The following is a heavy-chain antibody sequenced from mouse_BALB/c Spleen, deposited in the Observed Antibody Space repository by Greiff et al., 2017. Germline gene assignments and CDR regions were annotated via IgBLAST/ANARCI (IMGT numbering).Heavy chain of an antibody. CDR1: GYTFTTYP. V-gene: IGHV1-47*01. CDR2: FHPYNDDT. Sequence: QVQLKESGAELVKPGASVKMSCKAFGYTFTTYPIEWMKQNHGKSLEWIGNFHPYNDDTKYNEKFKGKAKLTVEKSSSTVYLELSRLTSDDSAVYYCARGSYYYGSSYYYAMDYWGQGTSVTVSS. J-gene: IGHJ4*01. D-gene: IGHD1-1*01. CDR3: ARGSYYYGSSYYYAMDY.